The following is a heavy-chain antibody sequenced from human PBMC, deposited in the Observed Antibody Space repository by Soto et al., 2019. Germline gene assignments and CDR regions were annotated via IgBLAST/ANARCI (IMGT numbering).Heavy chain of an antibody. V-gene: IGHV3-30*18. D-gene: IGHD5-12*01. CDR3: AKDPGGYAFFEY. CDR1: GFNVTSSG. Sequence: QVQLVESGGGVVQPGRSLRLSCAASGFNVTSSGMHWVRQAPGKGLEWVAIISYDGSNKYYADSVRGRFTISRDSSKNTLVLQMNSLRAEDTAVYYCAKDPGGYAFFEYWGQGTLVTVSS. CDR2: ISYDGSNK. J-gene: IGHJ4*02.